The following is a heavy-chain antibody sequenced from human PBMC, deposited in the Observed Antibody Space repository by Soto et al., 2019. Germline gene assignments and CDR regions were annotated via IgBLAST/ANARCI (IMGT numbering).Heavy chain of an antibody. Sequence: SETLFLTCTVSGGSISSGDYYWSWIRQPPGKGLEWIGYIYYSGSTYYNPSLKSRVTISVDTSKNQFSLKLSSVTAADTAVYYCVSFWPPPYSDVWTDYTKGFDYGGKGTLVTVSS. CDR3: VSFWPPPYSDVWTDYTKGFDY. D-gene: IGHD3-16*01. CDR2: IYYSGST. V-gene: IGHV4-30-4*01. J-gene: IGHJ4*02. CDR1: GGSISSGDYY.